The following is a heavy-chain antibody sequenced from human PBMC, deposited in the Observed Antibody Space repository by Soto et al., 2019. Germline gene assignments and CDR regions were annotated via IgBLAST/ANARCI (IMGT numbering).Heavy chain of an antibody. CDR2: ITTSGGNT. V-gene: IGHV3-23*01. Sequence: GGSLRLSCAASGFTFSTYSMSWVRQAPGKGLEWVSTITTSGGNTYYADSVQGRFTISRDNSKNTLYLQMNSLRAEDTAVYYCAGRYCTNGVCYTNYYYYIDVWGKGTTVTVSS. D-gene: IGHD2-8*01. CDR3: AGRYCTNGVCYTNYYYYIDV. J-gene: IGHJ6*03. CDR1: GFTFSTYS.